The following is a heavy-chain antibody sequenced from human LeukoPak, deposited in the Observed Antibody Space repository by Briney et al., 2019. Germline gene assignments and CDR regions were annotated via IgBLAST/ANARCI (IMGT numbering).Heavy chain of an antibody. CDR1: GFTFSSYA. Sequence: GGSLRLSCAASGFTFSSYAMSWVRQAPGKGLEWVSAISGSGGSIYYADSVKGRFTISRDNSKNTLYLQMNSLRAEDTAVYYCAKVRRNYYDSSGYYFEDYWGQGTLVTVSS. V-gene: IGHV3-23*01. J-gene: IGHJ4*02. CDR2: ISGSGGSI. D-gene: IGHD3-22*01. CDR3: AKVRRNYYDSSGYYFEDY.